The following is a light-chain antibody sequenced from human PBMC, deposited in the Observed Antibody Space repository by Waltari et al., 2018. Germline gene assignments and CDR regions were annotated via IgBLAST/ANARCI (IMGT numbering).Light chain of an antibody. CDR2: GAS. J-gene: IGKJ1*01. V-gene: IGKV3-15*01. CDR1: QSVSSN. CDR3: QQYNDWPRT. Sequence: EIVMTQSPATLSVSPGERATLSCRASQSVSSNLTWYQQKPVQSPRLLIYGASTRATGIAARFSGIGSGTEFTLTISSLQSEDFALYYCQQYNDWPRTFGQGTKVEI.